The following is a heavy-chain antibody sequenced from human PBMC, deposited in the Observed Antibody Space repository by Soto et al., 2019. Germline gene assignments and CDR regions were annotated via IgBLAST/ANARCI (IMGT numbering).Heavy chain of an antibody. CDR2: INHRGST. V-gene: IGHV4-34*01. Sequence: PSETLSLTCAVYGGSFSGYYWSWIRQPPGKGLEWIGDINHRGSTKYNPSLKSRVTISVDTSKNQFSLKLRSVTAADTAVYYCARGLTTVVTQKYFESWAQGALVPVSS. D-gene: IGHD4-17*01. CDR1: GGSFSGYY. J-gene: IGHJ4*02. CDR3: ARGLTTVVTQKYFES.